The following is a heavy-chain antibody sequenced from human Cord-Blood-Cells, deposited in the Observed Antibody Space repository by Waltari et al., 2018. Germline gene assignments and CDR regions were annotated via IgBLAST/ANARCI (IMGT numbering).Heavy chain of an antibody. Sequence: EVQLVESGGGLVQPGGSLRLSCAASGFTFSSYAMHWVRQAQGKGLEYVSAISSNGGSTYYANSVKGRFTISRDNSKNTLYLQMGSLRAEDMAVYYCARGDGGFDYWGQGTLVTVSS. CDR3: ARGDGGFDY. CDR2: ISSNGGST. CDR1: GFTFSSYA. J-gene: IGHJ4*02. D-gene: IGHD3-16*01. V-gene: IGHV3-64*01.